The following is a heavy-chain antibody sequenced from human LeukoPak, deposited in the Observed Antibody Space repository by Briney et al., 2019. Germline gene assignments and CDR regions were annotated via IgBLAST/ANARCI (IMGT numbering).Heavy chain of an antibody. CDR3: AREIAAAYYYGMDV. CDR2: ISYDGSNK. J-gene: IGHJ6*04. Sequence: PGGSLRLSCAASGFTFSSYAMHWVRQAPGKGLEWVAVISYDGSNKYYADSVKGRFTISRDNSKNTLYLQMNSLRAEDTAVYYCAREIAAAYYYGMDVWGKGTTVIVSS. D-gene: IGHD6-13*01. V-gene: IGHV3-30*04. CDR1: GFTFSSYA.